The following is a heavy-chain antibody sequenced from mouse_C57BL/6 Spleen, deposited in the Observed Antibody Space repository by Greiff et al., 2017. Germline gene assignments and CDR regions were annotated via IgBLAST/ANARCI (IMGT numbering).Heavy chain of an antibody. CDR1: GYTFSSYW. Sequence: EVQLQESGTVLARPGASVKMSCKTSGYTFSSYWMPWVKQRPGQGLEWVGAIYPGNSDPSYNQKFKGKAKLTAVTAAMTAYMELSSLTNEDSAVYYCNGNYAIDYWGQGTSVTVAS. CDR2: IYPGNSDP. J-gene: IGHJ4*01. V-gene: IGHV1-5*01. CDR3: NGNYAIDY. D-gene: IGHD2-1*01.